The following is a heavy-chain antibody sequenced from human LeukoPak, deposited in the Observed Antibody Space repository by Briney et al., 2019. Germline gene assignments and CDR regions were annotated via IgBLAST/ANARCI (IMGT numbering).Heavy chain of an antibody. CDR3: ARGIGYDLDY. J-gene: IGHJ4*02. V-gene: IGHV4-61*02. CDR2: IYTSGST. Sequence: PSETLSLTCTVSGGSISSGSYYWSWIRQPAGKGLEWIGRIYTSGSTNYNPSLKSRVTISVDTSKNQFSLKLSSVTAADTAVYYGARGIGYDLDYWGQGTLVTVSS. CDR1: GGSISSGSYY. D-gene: IGHD5-12*01.